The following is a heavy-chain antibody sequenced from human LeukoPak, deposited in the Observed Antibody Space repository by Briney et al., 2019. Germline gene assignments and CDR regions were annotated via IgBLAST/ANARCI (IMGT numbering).Heavy chain of an antibody. J-gene: IGHJ4*02. Sequence: GGSLRLSCAASGFTVSSNYMNWVRQAPGKGLEWVSVIYSGGSTYYADSVKGRFTISRDNSKNTLYLQMNSLRAEDTALYYCARHYYYASGNYLDYWGQGTLVTVSS. D-gene: IGHD3-10*01. V-gene: IGHV3-66*04. CDR1: GFTVSSNY. CDR3: ARHYYYASGNYLDY. CDR2: IYSGGST.